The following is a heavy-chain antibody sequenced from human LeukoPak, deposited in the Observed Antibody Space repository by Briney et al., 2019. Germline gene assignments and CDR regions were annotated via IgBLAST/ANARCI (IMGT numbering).Heavy chain of an antibody. V-gene: IGHV3-30*12. CDR2: IDPHGNDN. J-gene: IGHJ2*01. CDR3: ARDSDTSGNHWFFDV. D-gene: IGHD6-19*01. Sequence: GGSLRLSCAASGFTFSSYGMHWVRQPPGKGLQWVAAIDPHGNDNYYADSARGRFVISRDNSKNTLYLQIYGLTVVDTAVYYCARDSDTSGNHWFFDVWGRGTLVIASS. CDR1: GFTFSSYG.